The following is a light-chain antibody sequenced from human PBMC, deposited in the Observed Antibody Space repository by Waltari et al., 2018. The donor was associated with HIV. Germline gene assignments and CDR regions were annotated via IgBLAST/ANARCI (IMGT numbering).Light chain of an antibody. V-gene: IGLV1-51*01. CDR1: NSNIAKNY. CDR3: GTWESSLSASWV. J-gene: IGLJ3*02. CDR2: DNA. Sequence: QSVLTHPPSVSAAPEQKVTISCPGTNSNIAKNYVSWYQQVPGTAPKLLIYDNARRPSGIPDRFAGSKSGTAATRDITGLQTGDEADYYCGTWESSLSASWVFGGGTKLTVL.